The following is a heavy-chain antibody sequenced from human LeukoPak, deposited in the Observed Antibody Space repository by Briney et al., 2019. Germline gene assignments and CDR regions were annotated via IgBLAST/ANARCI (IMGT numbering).Heavy chain of an antibody. Sequence: GGSLRLSCSVSGFNFSNYWMSWVRQAPGKGLEWVASINEDGSQKQYVDSVKGRFTISRDNAKNSLYLQVNSLRAEDTAVYYCATGRSMPTWGQGTLVTVSS. CDR1: GFNFSNYW. V-gene: IGHV3-7*01. CDR2: INEDGSQK. D-gene: IGHD2-2*01. J-gene: IGHJ5*02. CDR3: ATGRSMPT.